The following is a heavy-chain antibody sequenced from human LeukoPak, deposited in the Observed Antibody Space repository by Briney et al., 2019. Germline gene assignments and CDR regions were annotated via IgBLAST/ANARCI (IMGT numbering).Heavy chain of an antibody. V-gene: IGHV1-2*02. CDR1: GYTFTGYY. D-gene: IGHD1-26*01. CDR2: INPSSGGT. J-gene: IGHJ5*02. CDR3: ARDHSGIRPGAPYNWFDP. Sequence: ASVKVSCKASGYTFTGYYMHWVRQAPGQGLEWMGWINPSSGGTNYAQKFQGRVTMTRDTSISTAYMELSRLRSDDTAVYYCARDHSGIRPGAPYNWFDPWGQGTLVTVSS.